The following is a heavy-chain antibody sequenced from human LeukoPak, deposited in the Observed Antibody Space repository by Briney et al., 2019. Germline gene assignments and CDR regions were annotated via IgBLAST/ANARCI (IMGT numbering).Heavy chain of an antibody. CDR1: GGSITSYY. CDR2: IYYSGTT. V-gene: IGHV4-59*01. Sequence: SETLSLTCTVSGGSITSYYWSWIRQPPREGLEWIGYIYYSGTTNYNPSLKSRITISVDTSMKQFSLRLSSMTAADTAVYYCARVRFLEWSLYYFDYWGQGALVTVSS. J-gene: IGHJ4*02. CDR3: ARVRFLEWSLYYFDY. D-gene: IGHD3-3*01.